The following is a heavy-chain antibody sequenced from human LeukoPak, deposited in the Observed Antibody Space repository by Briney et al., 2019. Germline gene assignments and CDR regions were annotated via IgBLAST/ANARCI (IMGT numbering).Heavy chain of an antibody. D-gene: IGHD3-3*01. CDR2: IIPIFGTA. CDR3: ARDKSITIFGVVIPVDY. CDR1: GGTFGSYA. J-gene: IGHJ4*02. Sequence: GSSVKVSCKASGGTFGSYAISWVRQAPGQGLEWMGRIIPIFGTANYAQKFQGRVTITTDESTSTAYMELSSLRSEDTAVYYCARDKSITIFGVVIPVDYWGQGTLVTVSS. V-gene: IGHV1-69*05.